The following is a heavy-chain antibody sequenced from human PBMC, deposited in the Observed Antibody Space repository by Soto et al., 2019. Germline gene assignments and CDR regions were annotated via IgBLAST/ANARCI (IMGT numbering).Heavy chain of an antibody. CDR1: GGSISSSNW. Sequence: SETLSLTCAVSGGSISSSNWWSWVRQPPGKGLEWIGEIYHSGSTNYNPSLKSRVTISVDTSKNQFSLKLSSVTAADTAVYYCARHVSDYGDYSTLYYFDYWGQGTLVTVSS. V-gene: IGHV4-4*02. CDR3: ARHVSDYGDYSTLYYFDY. D-gene: IGHD4-17*01. J-gene: IGHJ4*02. CDR2: IYHSGST.